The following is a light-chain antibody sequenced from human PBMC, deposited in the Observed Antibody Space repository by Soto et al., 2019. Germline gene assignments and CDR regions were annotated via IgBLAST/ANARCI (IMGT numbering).Light chain of an antibody. CDR1: QSISKW. V-gene: IGKV1-5*01. J-gene: IGKJ1*01. CDR3: QQYDGYSPQT. CDR2: DAS. Sequence: PSTXSASIGDRVTITCRASQSISKWLAWYQQKPGKAPKLLISDASTLESGVPSRFSGSGSGTEFTLTINGLQPDDFATYYCQQYDGYSPQTFGQGTKVDIK.